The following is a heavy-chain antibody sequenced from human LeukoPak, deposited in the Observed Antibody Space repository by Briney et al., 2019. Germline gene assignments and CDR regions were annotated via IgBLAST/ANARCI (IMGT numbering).Heavy chain of an antibody. CDR1: GGSFIGYY. V-gene: IGHV4-34*01. J-gene: IGHJ4*02. Sequence: SEPLSPPCAVYGGSFIGYYWSWIRQPPGKGLEYIGEINHRGSTNYNPSLKSRVTVSVDTSKNQFSLNLTSVTAADTAVYYCARTPQIAARPYYFDSWGQGTLVTVSS. CDR3: ARTPQIAARPYYFDS. D-gene: IGHD6-6*01. CDR2: INHRGST.